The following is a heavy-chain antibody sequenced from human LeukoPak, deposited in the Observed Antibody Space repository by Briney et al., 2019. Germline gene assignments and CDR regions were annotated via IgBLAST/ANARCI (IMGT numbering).Heavy chain of an antibody. CDR1: GGSISSYY. CDR3: AREGIAAPSYYYGMDV. J-gene: IGHJ6*02. D-gene: IGHD6-13*01. Sequence: SETLSLTCSVSGGSISSYYWSWIRQPAGKGLEWIGRMYISGSTNYNPSLKSRVTMSVDTSKSKFSLKLSSVTAADTAVYYCAREGIAAPSYYYGMDVWGQGTTVTVSS. V-gene: IGHV4-4*07. CDR2: MYISGST.